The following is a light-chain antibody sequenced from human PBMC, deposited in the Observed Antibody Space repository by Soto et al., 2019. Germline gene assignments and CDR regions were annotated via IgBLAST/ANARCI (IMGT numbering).Light chain of an antibody. CDR3: QSYYSSLSGSV. CDR2: GNS. Sequence: QSVLTQPPSVSGAPGQRVTISCTGSSSNIGAGYDVHWYQQLPGKAPKLLIYGNSNRPSGVPDRFSGSKSGTSASLAITGLQAEDDADYYCQSYYSSLSGSVFGGGTKLTVL. J-gene: IGLJ2*01. CDR1: SSNIGAGYD. V-gene: IGLV1-40*01.